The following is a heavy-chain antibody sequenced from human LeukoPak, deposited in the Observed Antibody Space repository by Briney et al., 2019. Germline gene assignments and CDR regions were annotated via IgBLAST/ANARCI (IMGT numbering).Heavy chain of an antibody. CDR3: ARSRYSSSWGFDY. J-gene: IGHJ4*02. V-gene: IGHV3-74*01. D-gene: IGHD6-13*01. Sequence: GGSLRLSCAASGFTFSSYWMHWVRQAPGKGQVWVSRINSDGSSTSYADSVKGRFTISRDNAKNTLYLQMNSLRAEDTAVYYCARSRYSSSWGFDYWGQGTLVTVSS. CDR2: INSDGSST. CDR1: GFTFSSYW.